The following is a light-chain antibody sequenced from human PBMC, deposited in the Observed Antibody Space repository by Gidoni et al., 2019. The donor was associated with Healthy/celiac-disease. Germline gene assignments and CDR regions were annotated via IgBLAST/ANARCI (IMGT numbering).Light chain of an antibody. V-gene: IGKV2-28*01. J-gene: IGKJ5*01. CDR2: LGS. CDR3: MQALQTPIT. CDR1: QSLLHSNGYNY. Sequence: DIVMTQSPLSLPVTPGEPASISCRSSQSLLHSNGYNYLDWYLQKLGQSPQLLIYLGSNRASGVPDRFSGSESGTDFTLKISRVEAEDVGVYYCMQALQTPITFGQGTRLEIK.